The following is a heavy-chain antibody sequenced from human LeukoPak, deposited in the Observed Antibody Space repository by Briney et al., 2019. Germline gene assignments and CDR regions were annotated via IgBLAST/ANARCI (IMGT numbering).Heavy chain of an antibody. CDR2: INAGNGNT. D-gene: IGHD4-17*01. CDR1: GYTFTSYG. V-gene: IGHV1-18*01. CDR3: AREGGPYDYGDYVWFGDHGAFDY. J-gene: IGHJ4*02. Sequence: ASVKVSCKASGYTFTSYGISWVRQAPGQRLEWMGWINAGNGNTKYSQKFQGRVTITRDTSASTAYMELSSLRSEDTAVYYCAREGGPYDYGDYVWFGDHGAFDYWGQGTLVTVSS.